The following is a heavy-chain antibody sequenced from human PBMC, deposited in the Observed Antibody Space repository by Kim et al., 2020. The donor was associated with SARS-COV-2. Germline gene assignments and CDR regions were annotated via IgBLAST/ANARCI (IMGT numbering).Heavy chain of an antibody. CDR1: GGSINNYY. CDR2: IFYSGST. V-gene: IGHV4-59*08. D-gene: IGHD1-26*01. J-gene: IGHJ4*02. CDR3: ARHGTGGATWYC. Sequence: SETLSLTCTVSGGSINNYYWTWIRQPPGKGLEWIGYIFYSGSTTYNPSLKSRGTMSVETSKNQISLKLTSGTAADTAVYYCARHGTGGATWYCWGQTPL.